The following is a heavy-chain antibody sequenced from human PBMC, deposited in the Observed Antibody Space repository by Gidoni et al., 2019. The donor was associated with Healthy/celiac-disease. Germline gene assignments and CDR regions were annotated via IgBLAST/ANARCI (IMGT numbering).Heavy chain of an antibody. J-gene: IGHJ6*02. CDR2: ISYDGSNK. CDR3: AKIIGTTTVTTPSYYYGMDV. CDR1: GFTFSSYG. V-gene: IGHV3-30*18. Sequence: QVQLVESGGGVVQPGRSLRLSCAASGFTFSSYGMHWVRQAPGKGLGWVAVISYDGSNKYYADSVKGRFTISRDNSKNTLYLQMNSLRAEDTAVYYCAKIIGTTTVTTPSYYYGMDVWGQGTTVTVSS. D-gene: IGHD4-17*01.